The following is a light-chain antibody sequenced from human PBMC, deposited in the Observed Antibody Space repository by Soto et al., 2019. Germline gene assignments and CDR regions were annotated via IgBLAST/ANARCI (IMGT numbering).Light chain of an antibody. V-gene: IGLV3-21*02. CDR3: QVWDTTINHVL. J-gene: IGLJ2*01. CDR2: DDS. CDR1: RIGTES. Sequence: SYELTQPPSGSVAPGQTARITCGGNRIGTESVHWYQQKPGQAPVLVVYDDSDRPSGIPERFSGSNSGNTATLTLSRVEAGDEADYYCQVWDTTINHVLFGGGTKLTVL.